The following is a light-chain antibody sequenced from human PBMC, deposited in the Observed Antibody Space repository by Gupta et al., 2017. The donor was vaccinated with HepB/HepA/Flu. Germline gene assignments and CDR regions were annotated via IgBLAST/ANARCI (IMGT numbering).Light chain of an antibody. J-gene: IGKJ3*01. Sequence: EIVMTQSPATLSVSPGERATLSCRASQSVSSNLAWYQQKPGQAPRLLIHGASTRDTGIPARFSGSGSGTEFTLTISSLQSEDFAVYDGQQYNGFTFGHGTKVDIK. CDR2: GAS. CDR1: QSVSSN. V-gene: IGKV3-15*01. CDR3: QQYNGFT.